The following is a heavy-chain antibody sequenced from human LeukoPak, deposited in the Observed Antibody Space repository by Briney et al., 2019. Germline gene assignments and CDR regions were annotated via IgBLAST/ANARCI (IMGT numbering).Heavy chain of an antibody. CDR3: ARDPAIAAVRD. J-gene: IGHJ4*02. CDR1: GFTFSSYW. CDR2: IKQDGSEK. Sequence: GGSLRLSCAASGFTFSSYWMSWVRQAPGKGLEWVANIKQDGSEKYYVDSVKGRFTNSRDNAKNSLYLQMNSLRAEDTAVYYCARDPAIAAVRDWGQGTLVTVSS. D-gene: IGHD6-13*01. V-gene: IGHV3-7*01.